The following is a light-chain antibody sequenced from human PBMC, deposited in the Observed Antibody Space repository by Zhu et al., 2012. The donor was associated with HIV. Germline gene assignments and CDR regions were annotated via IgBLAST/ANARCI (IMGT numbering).Light chain of an antibody. CDR1: ESINGL. V-gene: IGKV1-5*03. CDR2: KTT. Sequence: DIQMTQSPSTLSASVGDRVTITGRASESINGLLAWYQQRPGKAPRFLIFKTTSLQTGVPARFSGSRHGAVYSLTISNLQPEDSAIYYCQQYNDYRRTFGPGTKLEI. J-gene: IGKJ1*01. CDR3: QQYNDYRRT.